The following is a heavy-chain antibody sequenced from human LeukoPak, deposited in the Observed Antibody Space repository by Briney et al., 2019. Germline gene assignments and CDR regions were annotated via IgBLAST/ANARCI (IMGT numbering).Heavy chain of an antibody. V-gene: IGHV3-23*01. J-gene: IGHJ4*02. Sequence: GGSLRLSCVGSGFSFSSIAMSWVRQAPGKGLELVSTVSGGGAYTYSADSVKGRSTVSRDDSKSLHILNMNRLRPEDTPLYTVAKRVMVSAGHYLDTWGQRTLVTVSP. CDR1: GFSFSSIA. CDR3: AKRVMVSAGHYLDT. D-gene: IGHD2-8*01. CDR2: VSGGGAYT.